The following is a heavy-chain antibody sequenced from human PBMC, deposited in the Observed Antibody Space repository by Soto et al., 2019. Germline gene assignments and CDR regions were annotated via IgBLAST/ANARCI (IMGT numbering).Heavy chain of an antibody. J-gene: IGHJ4*02. D-gene: IGHD5-12*01. CDR2: INPGDSDA. CDR3: ARQAYSGYEFDY. Sequence: GESLESSGHGSGYPLAKYWVAWVRQMPGKGLEWVGLINPGDSDARYSPSFQGQVTISVDKSISTAYLQWSRLKAPDTAMYFCARQAYSGYEFDYWGPGTLVTVSS. CDR1: GYPLAKYW. V-gene: IGHV5-51*01.